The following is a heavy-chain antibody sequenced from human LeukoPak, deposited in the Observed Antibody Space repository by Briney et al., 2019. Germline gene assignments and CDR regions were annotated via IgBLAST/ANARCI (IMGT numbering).Heavy chain of an antibody. Sequence: SETLSLTRTVSGDSISSSRFYWGWIRQPPGNGLEWLGSIYYSGSTYYNPSLKNPPTISVDTSTNQFFQKLTFVTAAHLAVYCCARRCSSPSCCYAWGQG. D-gene: IGHD2-2*01. CDR2: IYYSGST. CDR3: ARRCSSPSCCYA. J-gene: IGHJ1*01. V-gene: IGHV4-39*01. CDR1: GDSISSSRFY.